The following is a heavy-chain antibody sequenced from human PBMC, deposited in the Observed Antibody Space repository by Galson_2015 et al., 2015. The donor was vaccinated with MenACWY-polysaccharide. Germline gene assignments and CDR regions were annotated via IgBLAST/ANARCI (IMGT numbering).Heavy chain of an antibody. CDR2: ISSSSSYI. CDR1: GFTFSSYS. V-gene: IGHV3-21*01. Sequence: SLRLSCAASGFTFSSYSMNWVRQAPGKGLEWVSSISSSSSYIYYADSVKGRFTISRDNAKNSLYLQMNSLRAEDTAVYYCARDTLVYDSSGTVEYWGQGTLVTVSS. J-gene: IGHJ4*02. CDR3: ARDTLVYDSSGTVEY. D-gene: IGHD3-22*01.